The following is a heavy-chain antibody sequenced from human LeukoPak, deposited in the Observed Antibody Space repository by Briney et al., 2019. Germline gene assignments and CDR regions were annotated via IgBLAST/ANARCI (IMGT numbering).Heavy chain of an antibody. Sequence: GGSLRLSCAASGFTFSSYFMSWVRQAPGKGLEWVANIKQDGSDKYYMDSVKGRFTISRDNAKISMYLQMNSLRAEDTAVYYCARYVRGSNFYMDVWGKGTTVTVSS. CDR3: ARYVRGSNFYMDV. CDR2: IKQDGSDK. CDR1: GFTFSSYF. D-gene: IGHD6-13*01. V-gene: IGHV3-7*01. J-gene: IGHJ6*03.